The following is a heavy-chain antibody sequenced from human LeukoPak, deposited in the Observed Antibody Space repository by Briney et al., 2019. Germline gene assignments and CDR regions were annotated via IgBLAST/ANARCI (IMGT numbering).Heavy chain of an antibody. D-gene: IGHD6-13*01. Sequence: ASVKVSCKASGYTFTDYYLHWVRQAPGQGPEWMGWINPNSGGANFALNFQGRVTMTRATSISTAYMELSRLTSDDTAVYYCARGVGSSWFDPWGQGTLVTVSS. V-gene: IGHV1-2*02. CDR2: INPNSGGA. CDR1: GYTFTDYY. CDR3: ARGVGSSWFDP. J-gene: IGHJ5*02.